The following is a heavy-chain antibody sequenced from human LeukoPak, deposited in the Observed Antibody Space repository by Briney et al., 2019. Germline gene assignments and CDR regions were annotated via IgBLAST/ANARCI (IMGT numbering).Heavy chain of an antibody. CDR2: IGSSGDTT. Sequence: GGSLRLSCAASGFTFSSYAMSWARQAPGKGLEWVSSIGSSGDTTYYAGSVKGRFTISRDNSKNTLYLQMNSLRAEDTAVYYCARDPSSGYYEYYFDYWGQGTLVTVSS. D-gene: IGHD3-22*01. CDR3: ARDPSSGYYEYYFDY. V-gene: IGHV3-23*01. J-gene: IGHJ4*02. CDR1: GFTFSSYA.